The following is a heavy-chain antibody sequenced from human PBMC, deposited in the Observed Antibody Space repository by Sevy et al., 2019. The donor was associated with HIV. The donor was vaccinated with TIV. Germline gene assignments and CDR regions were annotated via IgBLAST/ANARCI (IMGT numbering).Heavy chain of an antibody. V-gene: IGHV3-30-3*01. J-gene: IGHJ4*02. CDR1: GFTFSSYA. CDR3: ARDSLNDYVWGSYRWGGYFDY. CDR2: ISYDGSNK. Sequence: GGSLRLSCAASGFTFSSYAMHWVRQAPGKGLEWVAVISYDGSNKYYADSVKGRFTISRDNSKNTLCLQMNSLRAEDTAVYYCARDSLNDYVWGSYRWGGYFDYWGQGTLVTVSS. D-gene: IGHD3-16*02.